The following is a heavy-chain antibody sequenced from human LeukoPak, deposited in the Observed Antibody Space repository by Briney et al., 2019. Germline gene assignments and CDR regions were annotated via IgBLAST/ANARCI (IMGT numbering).Heavy chain of an antibody. CDR2: ISGSSSDI. Sequence: GGSLRLSCAGSAFTFSSYSMNWVRQAPGKGLEWVSSISGSSSDIYYADSVKGRFTISRDNAKNSLYLQMKSLRAEDTAVYYCARRGYHDYSGFDYWGQGTLVTVSS. CDR1: AFTFSSYS. J-gene: IGHJ4*02. CDR3: ARRGYHDYSGFDY. V-gene: IGHV3-21*01. D-gene: IGHD1-26*01.